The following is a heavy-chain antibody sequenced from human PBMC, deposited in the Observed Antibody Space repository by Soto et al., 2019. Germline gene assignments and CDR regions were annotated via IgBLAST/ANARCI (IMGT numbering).Heavy chain of an antibody. J-gene: IGHJ4*02. V-gene: IGHV5-51*01. CDR3: ARSRPRMRGFLFDY. Sequence: GESLKISCKGSGYIFTTYWIGWVRQMPGKGLEWMGIIYPGDSDTRYSTSFQGQVTISADKSISTAYLQWSSLNASATAMYYCARSRPRMRGFLFDYWGQGTPVTVAS. D-gene: IGHD2-15*01. CDR2: IYPGDSDT. CDR1: GYIFTTYW.